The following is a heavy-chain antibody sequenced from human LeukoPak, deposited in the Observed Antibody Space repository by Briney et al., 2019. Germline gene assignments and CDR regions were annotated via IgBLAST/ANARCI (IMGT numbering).Heavy chain of an antibody. D-gene: IGHD4-23*01. V-gene: IGHV3-7*01. J-gene: IGHJ4*02. CDR1: GFTFSSYW. CDR3: ARDRGYSTFDY. Sequence: GGSLRLSCAASGFTFSSYWMSWVRQAPGKGLEWVANIKEDGSEKNYVDSVKGRFTISRENAKNSLYLQMTSLRAEDTAVYYCARDRGYSTFDYWGQGTLVTVSS. CDR2: IKEDGSEK.